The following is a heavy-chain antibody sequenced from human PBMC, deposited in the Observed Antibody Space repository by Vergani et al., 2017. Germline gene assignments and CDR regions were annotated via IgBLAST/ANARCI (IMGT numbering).Heavy chain of an antibody. D-gene: IGHD1-26*01. V-gene: IGHV1-2*02. Sequence: QVQLVQSGAEVKKPGASVKISCQASGHVFTGNYIHWVRQASGQALEWMGWINPNSGGTKYAQSFQDKITVTSDTSSRTVFMELRRLTSDDTAIYFCARLPIVGRTAWGQGTRVIVSS. CDR1: GHVFTGNY. CDR3: ARLPIVGRTA. J-gene: IGHJ5*02. CDR2: INPNSGGT.